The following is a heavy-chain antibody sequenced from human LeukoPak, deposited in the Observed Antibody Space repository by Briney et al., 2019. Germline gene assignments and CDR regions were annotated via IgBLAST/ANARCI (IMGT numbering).Heavy chain of an antibody. CDR2: IYYSGST. Sequence: SSETPSLTCTVSGGSIGSYYWSWIRQPPGKGLEWIGYIYYSGSTNYNPSLKSRVTISVDTSKNQFSLKLSSVTAADTAVYYCARVYYSSSYYYWYFDLWGRGTLVTVSS. V-gene: IGHV4-59*01. D-gene: IGHD6-13*01. CDR1: GGSIGSYY. CDR3: ARVYYSSSYYYWYFDL. J-gene: IGHJ2*01.